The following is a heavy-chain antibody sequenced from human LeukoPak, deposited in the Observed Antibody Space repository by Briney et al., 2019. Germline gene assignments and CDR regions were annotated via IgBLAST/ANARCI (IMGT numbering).Heavy chain of an antibody. CDR2: IYYSGST. CDR1: GGSISSSSYY. Sequence: PSETLSLTCTVSGGSISSSSYYWGWIRQPPGKGLEWIGSIYYSGSTYYNPSLKSRVTISVDTSKNQFSLKLSSVTAADTAVYYCARDGREGSGSYAYYWGQGTLVTVSS. J-gene: IGHJ4*02. D-gene: IGHD1-26*01. CDR3: ARDGREGSGSYAYY. V-gene: IGHV4-39*07.